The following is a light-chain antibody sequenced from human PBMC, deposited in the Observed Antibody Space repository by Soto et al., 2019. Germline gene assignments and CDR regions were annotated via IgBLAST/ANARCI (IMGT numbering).Light chain of an antibody. V-gene: IGKV1-27*01. CDR1: QGFSNY. J-gene: IGKJ1*01. CDR3: QKYNSAHGW. CDR2: AAY. Sequence: DVRMTQYPSSLSASGGDRVTITHRARQGFSNYLAWYQQKPGKVAKLLIYAAYTLQSGVPTRFSVSGSGTDFTLTISMHQPEDVATYYCQKYNSAHGWFGEATKVDI.